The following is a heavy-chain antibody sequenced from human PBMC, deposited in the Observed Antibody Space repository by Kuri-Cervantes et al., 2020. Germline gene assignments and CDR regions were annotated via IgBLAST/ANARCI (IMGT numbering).Heavy chain of an antibody. Sequence: MRWICRAPRKGQEWVAFIYNKTDCGATEYAASVKGRFTISSDDSKSFAYLQLNSLKTEDTAVYYRTRDAPEMATAHYYYGMDVWGQGTTVTVSS. CDR2: IYNKTDCGAT. CDR3: TRDAPEMATAHYYYGMDV. V-gene: IGHV3-49*02. D-gene: IGHD5-24*01. J-gene: IGHJ6*02.